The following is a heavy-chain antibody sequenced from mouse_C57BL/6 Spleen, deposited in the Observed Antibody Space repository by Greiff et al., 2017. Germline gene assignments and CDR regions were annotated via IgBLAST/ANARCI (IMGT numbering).Heavy chain of an antibody. V-gene: IGHV1-39*01. CDR1: GYSFTDYN. D-gene: IGHD1-1*01. CDR2: INPNYGTT. Sequence: VHVKQSGPELVKPGASVKISCKASGYSFTDYNMNWVKQSNGKSLEWIGVINPNYGTTSYNQKFKGKATLTVDKSSSTAYMQLNSLTSEDSAVYYCARSSDNYYGSRFAYWGQGTLVTVSA. CDR3: ARSSDNYYGSRFAY. J-gene: IGHJ3*01.